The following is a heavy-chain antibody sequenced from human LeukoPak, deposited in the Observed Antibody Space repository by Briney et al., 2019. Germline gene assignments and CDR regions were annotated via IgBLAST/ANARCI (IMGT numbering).Heavy chain of an antibody. CDR1: GFTFSRYSMN. J-gene: IGHJ3*02. CDR2: IYYSGST. D-gene: IGHD6-13*01. Sequence: PGGSLRLSCAASGFTFSRYSMNWVRQAPGKGLEWIGSIYYSGSTYYNPSLKSRVTISVDTSKNQFSLKLSSVTAADTAVYYCARNTYRSSWSAYDIWGQGTMVTVSS. CDR3: ARNTYRSSWSAYDI. V-gene: IGHV4-59*05.